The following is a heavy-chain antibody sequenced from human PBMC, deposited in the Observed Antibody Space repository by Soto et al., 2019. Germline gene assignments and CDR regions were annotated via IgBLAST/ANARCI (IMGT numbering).Heavy chain of an antibody. CDR1: GFTFDDYT. J-gene: IGHJ3*02. CDR2: ISWDGGST. Sequence: DVQLVESGGVVVQPGGSLRLSCAASGFTFDDYTMHWVRQAPGKGLEWVSLISWDGGSTYYADSVKGRFTISRDNSKNSLYLQMNSLRTEDTALYYCAKIMVRGVMFDAFDIWGQGTMVTVSS. V-gene: IGHV3-43*01. CDR3: AKIMVRGVMFDAFDI. D-gene: IGHD3-10*01.